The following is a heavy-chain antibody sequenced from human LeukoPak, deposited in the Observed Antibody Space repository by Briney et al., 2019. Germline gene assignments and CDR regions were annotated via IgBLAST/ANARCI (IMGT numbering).Heavy chain of an antibody. J-gene: IGHJ4*02. D-gene: IGHD2-21*02. V-gene: IGHV4-39*01. CDR3: AGYYCGGDCYSGYFDY. CDR2: IYYSGST. Sequence: PSETLSLTCTVSGGSISSSTSYWGWIRQPPGKGLEWIGNIYYSGSTYYNPSLKSRVTISVDTSKKQFSLRLSSVTAADTAVYYCAGYYCGGDCYSGYFDYWGQGTLVTVSS. CDR1: GGSISSSTSY.